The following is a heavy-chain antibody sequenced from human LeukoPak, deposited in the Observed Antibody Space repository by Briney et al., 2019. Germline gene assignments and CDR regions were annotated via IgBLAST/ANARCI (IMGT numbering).Heavy chain of an antibody. Sequence: ASVKVSCKASGYTFTSYGIRWVRQAPGQGLEWMGWISAYNGNTNYAQKLQGRVTMTTDTSTSTAYMELRSLRSDDTAVYYCARDPTVTRRYYYYYYGMDVWGQGTTVTVSS. V-gene: IGHV1-18*01. CDR3: ARDPTVTRRYYYYYYGMDV. CDR1: GYTFTSYG. D-gene: IGHD4-17*01. J-gene: IGHJ6*02. CDR2: ISAYNGNT.